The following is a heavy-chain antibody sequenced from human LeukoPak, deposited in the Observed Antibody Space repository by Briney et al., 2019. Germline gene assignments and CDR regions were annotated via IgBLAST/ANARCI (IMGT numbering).Heavy chain of an antibody. CDR2: INTDGSST. D-gene: IGHD3-10*02. CDR1: GFTFSTYW. V-gene: IGHV3-74*01. Sequence: GGSLRLSCAASGFTFSTYWMHWVRQAPGKGLVWVSRINTDGSSTYYADSVKGRFTISRDNAKNSLYLQMNSLRAEDTAVYYCAELGITMIGGVWGKGTTVTISS. CDR3: AELGITMIGGV. J-gene: IGHJ6*04.